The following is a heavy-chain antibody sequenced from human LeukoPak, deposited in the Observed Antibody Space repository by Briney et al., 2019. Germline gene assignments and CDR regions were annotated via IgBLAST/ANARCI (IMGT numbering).Heavy chain of an antibody. V-gene: IGHV3-53*01. D-gene: IGHD2-8*01. J-gene: IGHJ5*02. Sequence: GGSLRLSCAASGFTVSNSYINWVRQAPGKGLEWVSIIYASGSTYYAGSVEGRFTISRDNSKNTLYLQMNSLRVEDTAVYYCAREEEMVKAFGPWGQGNLVTVSS. CDR2: IYASGST. CDR3: AREEEMVKAFGP. CDR1: GFTVSNSY.